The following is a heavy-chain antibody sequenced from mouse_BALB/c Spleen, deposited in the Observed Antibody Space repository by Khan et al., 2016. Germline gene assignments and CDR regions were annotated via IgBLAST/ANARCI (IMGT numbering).Heavy chain of an antibody. CDR2: ISHSGST. CDR1: GDSITSGY. D-gene: IGHD1-1*01. J-gene: IGHJ4*01. V-gene: IGHV3-8*02. Sequence: EVQLQESGPSLVKLSQTLSLTCSVTGDSITSGYWNWIRKFPGNTLEYMGYISHSGSTYYNPSLKRRISINRDTSKNTYYLQLNSWTTADTATYYGARYDGSTYVRGMDYWGQGTSGTVSS. CDR3: ARYDGSTYVRGMDY.